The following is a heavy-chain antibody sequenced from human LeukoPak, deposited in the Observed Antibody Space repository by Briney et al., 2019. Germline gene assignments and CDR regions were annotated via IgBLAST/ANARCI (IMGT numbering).Heavy chain of an antibody. V-gene: IGHV1-69*06. Sequence: SVKVSCKASGYTFTSYGISWVRQAPGQGLEWMGGIIPIFGTANYAQKFQGRVTITADKSTSTAYMELSSLRSEDTAVYYCAREPPSSSWYKFDPWGQGTLVTVSS. J-gene: IGHJ5*02. D-gene: IGHD6-13*01. CDR3: AREPPSSSWYKFDP. CDR1: GYTFTSYG. CDR2: IIPIFGTA.